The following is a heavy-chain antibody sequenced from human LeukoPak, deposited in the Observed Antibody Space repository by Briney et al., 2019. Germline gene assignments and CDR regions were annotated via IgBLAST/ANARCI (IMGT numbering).Heavy chain of an antibody. V-gene: IGHV3-23*01. Sequence: PGGSLRLSCAASGFTFSSYAMSWVRQAPGKGLEWVSAISGGGGSTYYADSVKGRFTISRDNSKNTLYLQLNSLRAEDTAVYYCAKDHYGDYSYWFDPWGQGTLVTVSS. CDR1: GFTFSSYA. D-gene: IGHD4-17*01. J-gene: IGHJ5*02. CDR2: ISGGGGST. CDR3: AKDHYGDYSYWFDP.